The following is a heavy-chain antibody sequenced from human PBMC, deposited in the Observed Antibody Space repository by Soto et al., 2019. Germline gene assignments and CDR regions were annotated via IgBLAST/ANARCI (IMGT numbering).Heavy chain of an antibody. Sequence: QVQLHESGPGLVKPSETLSLTCTVSGGSVSSGSHYWSWIRQPPGKGLEWIGHIYYSGTTNYNLSLNRRVTISVDTSKNQFSLKLNSVTSADTAVYYCARDYRGYTYGYAFDVWGQGTMVTVSS. CDR1: GGSVSSGSHY. D-gene: IGHD5-18*01. CDR3: ARDYRGYTYGYAFDV. V-gene: IGHV4-61*01. CDR2: IYYSGTT. J-gene: IGHJ3*01.